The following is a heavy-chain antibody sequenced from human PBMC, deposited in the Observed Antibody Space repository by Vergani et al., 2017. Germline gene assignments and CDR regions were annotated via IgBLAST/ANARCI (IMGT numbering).Heavy chain of an antibody. V-gene: IGHV3-33*01. Sequence: QVQLVESGGGVVQPGRSLRLSCAASGFTFSSYVMHWVRQAPGKGLEWVAVIWYDGSNKYFADSVRGRLTISRDNSKNTLYLQMNSLRAEDTAVYYCTRALYDFWSGYYSRDAFDIWSQGTMVTVSS. D-gene: IGHD3-3*01. CDR2: IWYDGSNK. CDR1: GFTFSSYV. J-gene: IGHJ3*02. CDR3: TRALYDFWSGYYSRDAFDI.